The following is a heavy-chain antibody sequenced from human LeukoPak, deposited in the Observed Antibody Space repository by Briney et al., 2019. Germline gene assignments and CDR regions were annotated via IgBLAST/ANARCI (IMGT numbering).Heavy chain of an antibody. V-gene: IGHV1-18*01. D-gene: IGHD6-13*01. CDR1: GRLFTSYG. J-gene: IGHJ3*01. CDR3: VRARGCSNCGLTDGFDS. Sequence: ASVKVSCKASGRLFTSYGIAWVRQAPGEGLEWVGWISNFDGDTKVAENLQGRVTLTTDSSTSTAYMVLTNLKFDDTAVYYCVRARGCSNCGLTDGFDSWGQGTKVTVSS. CDR2: ISNFDGDT.